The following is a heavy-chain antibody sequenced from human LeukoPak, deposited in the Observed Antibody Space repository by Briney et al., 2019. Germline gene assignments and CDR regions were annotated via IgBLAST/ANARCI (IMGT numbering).Heavy chain of an antibody. CDR2: IYHSGRS. CDR3: ARGSNWFDS. V-gene: IGHV4-59*11. J-gene: IGHJ5*01. CDR1: GASISDHY. Sequence: PSETLSLTCNVSGASISDHYWTWIRQPPGKGLEWLGYIYHSGRSNLNPSLKSRLTISMDTSKNQFSLRLSSVTAADTAVYYCARGSNWFDSWGQGTLVTVSS.